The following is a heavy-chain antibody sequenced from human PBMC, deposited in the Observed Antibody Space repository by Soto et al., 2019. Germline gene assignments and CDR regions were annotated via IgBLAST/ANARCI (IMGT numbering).Heavy chain of an antibody. CDR3: AKNVVDRGVDF. J-gene: IGHJ4*02. CDR2: IHYTGTT. Sequence: PSETLSLTCTVSGGSISSSNFYWGWIRQPPGKGLEWIGSIHYTGTTHYNPSLKSRVIISEDTSKNTLFLQMNSLRAEDTAVYYCAKNVVDRGVDFWGQGTLVTVSS. D-gene: IGHD3-16*02. V-gene: IGHV4-39*01. CDR1: GGSISSSNFY.